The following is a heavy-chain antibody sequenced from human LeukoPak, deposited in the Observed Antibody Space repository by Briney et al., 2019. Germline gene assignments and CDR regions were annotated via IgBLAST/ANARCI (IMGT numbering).Heavy chain of an antibody. CDR3: ARGGTQWLLISYFDY. CDR1: GGSISSSSYY. J-gene: IGHJ4*02. D-gene: IGHD6-19*01. V-gene: IGHV4-61*05. CDR2: IYYSGST. Sequence: SETLSLTCTVSGGSISSSSYYWGWIRQPPGKGLEWIGYIYYSGSTNYNPSLKRRVTISVDTSKNQFSLKLSSVTAADTAVYYCARGGTQWLLISYFDYWGQGTLVTVSS.